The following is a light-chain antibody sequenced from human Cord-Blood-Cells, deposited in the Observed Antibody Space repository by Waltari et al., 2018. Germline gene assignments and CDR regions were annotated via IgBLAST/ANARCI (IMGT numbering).Light chain of an antibody. CDR1: SSNIGAGYD. Sequence: QSVLTQPPSVSGAPGQRVTISCTGSSSNIGAGYDVHWYQQLPGTAPKLLIYGNSNRPSGAPDRFSGSQSGTSASLAITWLQAEDEADYYCQSYDSSLSGWVFGGGTKLTVL. J-gene: IGLJ3*02. CDR2: GNS. V-gene: IGLV1-40*01. CDR3: QSYDSSLSGWV.